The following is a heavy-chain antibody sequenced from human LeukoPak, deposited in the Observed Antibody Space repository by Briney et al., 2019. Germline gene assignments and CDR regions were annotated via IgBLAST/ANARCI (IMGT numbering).Heavy chain of an antibody. D-gene: IGHD3-3*01. CDR3: ARDRYDFWSGQNYLDP. Sequence: GASVKVSCKASGYTFTSYGISWVRQAPGQGLEWMGWISAYSGNTNYAQKLQGRVTMTTDTSTSTAYMELRSLRSDDTAVYYCARDRYDFWSGQNYLDPWGQGTLVTVSS. J-gene: IGHJ5*02. CDR1: GYTFTSYG. V-gene: IGHV1-18*01. CDR2: ISAYSGNT.